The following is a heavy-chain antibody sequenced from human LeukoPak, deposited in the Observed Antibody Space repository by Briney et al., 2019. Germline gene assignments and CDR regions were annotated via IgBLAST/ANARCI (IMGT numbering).Heavy chain of an antibody. V-gene: IGHV4-31*03. J-gene: IGHJ6*03. Sequence: SETLSLTCTVSGGSISSGGYYWSWLRQHPGKGLEWIGYIYYSGSTYYNPSLKSRVTISVDTSKNQFSLKLSSVTAADTAVYYCARDRASTPDYYYYMDVWGKGTTVTVSS. CDR2: IYYSGST. CDR1: GGSISSGGYY. D-gene: IGHD5/OR15-5a*01. CDR3: ARDRASTPDYYYYMDV.